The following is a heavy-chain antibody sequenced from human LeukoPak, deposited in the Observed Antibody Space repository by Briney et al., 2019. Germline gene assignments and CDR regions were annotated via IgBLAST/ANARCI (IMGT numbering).Heavy chain of an antibody. CDR3: AKPMGGGIVVVPAALPKRYYMDV. CDR2: ISDSGTYV. Sequence: PGGSLRLSCAASGFIFSDDYMSWIRQGPGKGLEWVSYISDSGTYVNYADSVKGRFTISRDNAKNSLYLQMNSLRAEDTAVYYCAKPMGGGIVVVPAALPKRYYMDVWGKGTTVTVSS. J-gene: IGHJ6*03. CDR1: GFIFSDDY. V-gene: IGHV3-11*04. D-gene: IGHD2-2*01.